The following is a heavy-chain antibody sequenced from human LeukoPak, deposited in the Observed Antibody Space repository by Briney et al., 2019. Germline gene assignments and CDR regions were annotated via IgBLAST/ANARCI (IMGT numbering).Heavy chain of an antibody. CDR2: ISAYNGNT. Sequence: ASVKVSCKASGYTFTSYGISWVRQAPGQGLEWMGWISAYNGNTNYAQKLQGRVTMTTDTSTSTAYVELRSLRSDDTAVYYCARALHWLPNDYWGQGTLVTVSS. CDR3: ARALHWLPNDY. J-gene: IGHJ4*02. D-gene: IGHD3-9*01. V-gene: IGHV1-18*01. CDR1: GYTFTSYG.